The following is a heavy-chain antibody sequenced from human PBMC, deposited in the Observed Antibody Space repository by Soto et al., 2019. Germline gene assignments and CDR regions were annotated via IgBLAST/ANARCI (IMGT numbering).Heavy chain of an antibody. D-gene: IGHD6-6*01. Sequence: QVQLQESGPGLVKPSQTLSLTCSVSSDSMNSGGYYWSWIRQHPGKGLEWIGYIYSNGDTYYNPSLKSRGTISVDTSKNQFSLNLTSVTAADTAVYYCARRGGSSSGYYYYAMDVWGQGTTVTVSS. J-gene: IGHJ6*02. V-gene: IGHV4-31*03. CDR3: ARRGGSSSGYYYYAMDV. CDR1: SDSMNSGGYY. CDR2: IYSNGDT.